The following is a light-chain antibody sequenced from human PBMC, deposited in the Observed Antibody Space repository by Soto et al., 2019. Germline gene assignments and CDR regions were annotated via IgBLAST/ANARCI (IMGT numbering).Light chain of an antibody. J-gene: IGKJ5*01. CDR1: QNIISW. Sequence: DIQMTQSPSTVSASVGDRVTITYRASQNIISWLAWYQQQPGRAPKLLIYAASILQSGVPSRFSGSGSGIDFTLTINSLQPEDFATYYCQQAYGFPVTFGQGTRLEIK. V-gene: IGKV1-12*01. CDR3: QQAYGFPVT. CDR2: AAS.